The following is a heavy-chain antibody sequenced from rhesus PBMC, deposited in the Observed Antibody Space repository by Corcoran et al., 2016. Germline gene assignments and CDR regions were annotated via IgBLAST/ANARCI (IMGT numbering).Heavy chain of an antibody. CDR1: GGSLSSNY. D-gene: IGHD3-9*01. CDR3: ARGHYEDDYGSRMGF. J-gene: IGHJ3*01. V-gene: IGHV4-173*01. CDR2: ISGSGGPP. Sequence: QLQLQESGPGLVKPSETLSLTCAVSGGSLSSNYWSWIRQPPGKGLEWIGRISGSGGPPEYNPAHKCQVTFDTDTSKNQFSLKLSSVTAADTAVYYCARGHYEDDYGSRMGFWGQGLRVTVSS.